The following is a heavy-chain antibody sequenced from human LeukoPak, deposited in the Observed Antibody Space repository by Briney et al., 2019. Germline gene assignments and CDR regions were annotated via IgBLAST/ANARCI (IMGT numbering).Heavy chain of an antibody. J-gene: IGHJ5*02. D-gene: IGHD3-22*01. V-gene: IGHV4-38-2*01. Sequence: PSETLSLTCAVSGYSISSGYYWGWVRQPPGKGLGWIGSIYHSGSTYYNPSLKNRATISVDTSKNEFSLKLSSVAAADTAVYYCARYYYDSSGYYYVWFDPWGQGTLVTVSS. CDR2: IYHSGST. CDR3: ARYYYDSSGYYYVWFDP. CDR1: GYSISSGYY.